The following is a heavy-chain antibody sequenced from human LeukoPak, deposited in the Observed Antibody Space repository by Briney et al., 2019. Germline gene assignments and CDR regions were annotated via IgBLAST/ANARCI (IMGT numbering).Heavy chain of an antibody. CDR3: ARGYDSSGYYYFDY. CDR2: ISYDGSNK. Sequence: SGGSLRLSCVASGFTFSSYWMHWVRQAPGKGLEWVAVISYDGSNKYYADSVKGRFTISRDNSKNTLYLQMNSLRAEDTAVYYCARGYDSSGYYYFDYWGQGTLVTVSS. CDR1: GFTFSSYW. D-gene: IGHD3-22*01. J-gene: IGHJ4*02. V-gene: IGHV3-30-3*01.